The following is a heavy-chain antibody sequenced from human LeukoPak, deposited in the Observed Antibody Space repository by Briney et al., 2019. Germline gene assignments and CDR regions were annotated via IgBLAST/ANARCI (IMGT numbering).Heavy chain of an antibody. CDR1: GGSISSSSYY. V-gene: IGHV4-39*07. J-gene: IGHJ5*02. D-gene: IGHD2-15*01. CDR3: ARAIVVVVAATPSGWFDP. CDR2: IYYSGST. Sequence: SETLSLTCTVSGGSISSSSYYWGWIRQPPGKGLEWIGSIYYSGSTYYNPSLKSRVTISVDTSKNQFSLKLSSVTAADTAVYYCARAIVVVVAATPSGWFDPWGQGTLVTVSS.